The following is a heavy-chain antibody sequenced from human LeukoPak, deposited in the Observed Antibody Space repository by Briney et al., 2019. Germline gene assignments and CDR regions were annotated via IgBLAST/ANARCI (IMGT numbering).Heavy chain of an antibody. Sequence: SETLSLTCTVSGGSISSGGYYWSWIRQPPGKGLEWIGYIYHSGSTYYDPSLKSRVTISVDRSKNQFSLKLSSVTAADTAVYYCARASVPPAFDIWGQGTMVTVSS. D-gene: IGHD2-2*01. CDR1: GGSISSGGYY. CDR3: ARASVPPAFDI. V-gene: IGHV4-30-2*01. J-gene: IGHJ3*02. CDR2: IYHSGST.